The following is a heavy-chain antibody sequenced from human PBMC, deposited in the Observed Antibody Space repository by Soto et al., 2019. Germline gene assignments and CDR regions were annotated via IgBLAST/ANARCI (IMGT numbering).Heavy chain of an antibody. Sequence: QVQLQQWGAGLLKPSETLSLTCAVYGGSFSGYYWSWIRQPPGKGLEWIGEINHSGSTNYNPSLKXQHXIXADTSKNQFSLKLRSVTAADTAVYYCARGPSYGMDVWGQGTTVTVSS. CDR2: INHSGST. CDR3: ARGPSYGMDV. CDR1: GGSFSGYY. V-gene: IGHV4-34*01. J-gene: IGHJ6*02.